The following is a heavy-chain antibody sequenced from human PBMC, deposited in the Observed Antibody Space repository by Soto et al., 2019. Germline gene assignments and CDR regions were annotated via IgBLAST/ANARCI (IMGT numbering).Heavy chain of an antibody. CDR3: AILDYFDYTIY. J-gene: IGHJ4*02. CDR2: IFYSGST. V-gene: IGHV4-39*01. CDR1: GGSISSSSYY. Sequence: QLQLQESGPGLVKPSETLSLTCTVSGGSISSSSYYWGWIRQPPGKGLEWIGTIFYSGSTYYNPPLKNRVTISVDTAKNQFSLKLSSVTAADAAVYYCAILDYFDYTIYWGQGTLVTVSS. D-gene: IGHD4-17*01.